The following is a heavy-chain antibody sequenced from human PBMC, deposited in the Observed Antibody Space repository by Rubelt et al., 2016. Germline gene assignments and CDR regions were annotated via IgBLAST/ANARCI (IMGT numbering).Heavy chain of an antibody. D-gene: IGHD2/OR15-2a*01. CDR2: IYSGGST. Sequence: VQLVESGGGVVQPGRSLRLSCAASGFTFSTYAIHWVRQAPGKGLEWVSVIYSGGSTYYADSVKGRFTISRHNSKNTLYLQMNSLRAEDTAVYYCARGLLFYDYWGQGTLVTVSS. V-gene: IGHV3-66*02. J-gene: IGHJ4*02. CDR1: GFTFSTYA. CDR3: ARGLLFYDY.